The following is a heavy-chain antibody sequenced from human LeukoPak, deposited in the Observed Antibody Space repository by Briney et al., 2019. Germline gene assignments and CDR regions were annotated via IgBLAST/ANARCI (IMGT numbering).Heavy chain of an antibody. CDR3: AKGDSGWYNYYFDY. V-gene: IGHV4-61*01. D-gene: IGHD6-19*01. CDR1: GGSVSSGSYY. J-gene: IGHJ4*02. Sequence: SETLSLTCTVSGGSVSSGSYYWSWIRQPPGKGLEWIGYIYYSGSTNYNPSLKSRVTISVDKSKNQFSLKLSSVTAADTAVYYCAKGDSGWYNYYFDYWGQGTLVTVSS. CDR2: IYYSGST.